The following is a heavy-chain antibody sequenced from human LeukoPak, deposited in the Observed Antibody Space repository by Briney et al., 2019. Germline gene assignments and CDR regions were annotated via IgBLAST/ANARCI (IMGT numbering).Heavy chain of an antibody. D-gene: IGHD2-2*01. CDR1: GGTFSSYT. Sequence: TVKVSCKASGGTFSSYTISWVRQAPGQGLEWVGRIIPILGIANYAQKFQGRVTITADKSTSTAYMELSSLRSEDTAVYYCASVVPAAIDDAFDIWGQGTMVTVSS. V-gene: IGHV1-69*02. CDR2: IIPILGIA. CDR3: ASVVPAAIDDAFDI. J-gene: IGHJ3*02.